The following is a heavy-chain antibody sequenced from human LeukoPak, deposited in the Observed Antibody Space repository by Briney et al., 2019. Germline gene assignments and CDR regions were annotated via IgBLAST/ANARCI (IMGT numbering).Heavy chain of an antibody. CDR2: INHSGST. J-gene: IGHJ4*02. D-gene: IGHD1-1*01. CDR3: ARIKAKPFNWSKLGQRRIPAYFDY. CDR1: GGSFSGYY. V-gene: IGHV4-34*01. Sequence: PSETLSLTCAVYGGSFSGYYWSWIRQPPGKGLEWIGEINHSGSTNYNPSLKSRVTISVDTSKNQFSLKLSSVTAADTAVYYCARIKAKPFNWSKLGQRRIPAYFDYWGQGTLVTVSS.